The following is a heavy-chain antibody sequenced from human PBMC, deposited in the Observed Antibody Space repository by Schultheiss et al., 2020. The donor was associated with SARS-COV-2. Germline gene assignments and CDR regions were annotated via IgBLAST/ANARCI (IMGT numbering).Heavy chain of an antibody. V-gene: IGHV3-11*04. D-gene: IGHD4-17*01. CDR2: ISSSGSTI. CDR3: ARDKLRLRLFDY. CDR1: GFSFSDYY. J-gene: IGHJ4*02. Sequence: GGSLRLSCAASGFSFSDYYMSWIRQAPGKGLEWVSYISSSGSTIYYADSVKGRFTISRDNAKNSLYLQMNSLRAEDTAVYYCARDKLRLRLFDYWGQGTLVTVSS.